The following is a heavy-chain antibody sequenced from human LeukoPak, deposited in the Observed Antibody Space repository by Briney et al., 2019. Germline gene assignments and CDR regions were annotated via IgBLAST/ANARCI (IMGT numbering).Heavy chain of an antibody. D-gene: IGHD2-15*01. CDR1: GYTFTTYG. CDR3: ARGSSATWPPGAEYFEH. CDR2: ISAYNGNT. J-gene: IGHJ1*01. Sequence: GASVKVSCKASGYTFTTYGISWVRQAPGQGLEWMGWISAYNGNTNYAQKLQGRVTMTTDTSTSTAYMELRSLRSDDTAVYYCARGSSATWPPGAEYFEHWGQGTVVTVSS. V-gene: IGHV1-18*01.